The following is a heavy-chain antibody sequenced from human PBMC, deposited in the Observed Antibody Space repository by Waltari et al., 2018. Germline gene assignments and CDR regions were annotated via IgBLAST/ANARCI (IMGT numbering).Heavy chain of an antibody. J-gene: IGHJ4*02. Sequence: EVQLVESGGGLVKPGGSLRLSCAASGFTFSSYSMNWVRQAPGKGLEWVSSISSSSSYIYYADSVKGRFTISRDNAKNSLYLQMNSLRAEDTAVYYCATYVDTAMEYYFDYWGQGTLVTVSS. D-gene: IGHD5-18*01. CDR2: ISSSSSYI. V-gene: IGHV3-21*01. CDR1: GFTFSSYS. CDR3: ATYVDTAMEYYFDY.